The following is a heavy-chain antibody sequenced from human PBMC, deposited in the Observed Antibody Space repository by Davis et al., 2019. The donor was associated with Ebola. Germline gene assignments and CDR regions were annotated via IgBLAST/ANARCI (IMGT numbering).Heavy chain of an antibody. CDR2: IYYSGST. Sequence: MPGGSLRLSCTVSGGSISSSSYYWGWIRQPPGKGLEWIGSIYYSGSTYYNPSLKSRVTISVATSKNQFSLKLSSVTAADTAVYYCASEKTGYYGGGWFDPWGQGTLVTVSS. J-gene: IGHJ5*02. D-gene: IGHD3-9*01. CDR3: ASEKTGYYGGGWFDP. CDR1: GGSISSSSYY. V-gene: IGHV4-39*07.